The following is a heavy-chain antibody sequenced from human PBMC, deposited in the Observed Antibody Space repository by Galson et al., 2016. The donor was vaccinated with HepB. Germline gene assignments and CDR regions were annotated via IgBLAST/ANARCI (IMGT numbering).Heavy chain of an antibody. CDR3: GRNWGGFGELLPDF. CDR2: IYPNDSDT. J-gene: IGHJ4*02. CDR1: GYVFTSYW. Sequence: QSGAEVKKPGESLKISCKASGYVFTSYWIGWVRQMPGKGLEWMGTIYPNDSDTRYNPSFQGQVTISADKPISTAYLQWSSLKASDTAMYYCGRNWGGFGELLPDFWGQGTLVTVSS. D-gene: IGHD3-10*01. V-gene: IGHV5-51*01.